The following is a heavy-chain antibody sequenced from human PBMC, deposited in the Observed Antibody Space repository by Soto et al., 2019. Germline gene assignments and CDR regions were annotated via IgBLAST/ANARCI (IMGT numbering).Heavy chain of an antibody. CDR3: ATHPRRGWLQLN. Sequence: QLQLQESGPGLVKPSETLSLTCTVSGGSISSSSYYWGWIRQPPGKALEWIGSIYYSGSTYYNPSLKSRVAISVDTSKNQFSLKLSSVTAADTAVYYCATHPRRGWLQLNWGQGTLVTVSS. V-gene: IGHV4-39*01. J-gene: IGHJ4*02. D-gene: IGHD5-12*01. CDR2: IYYSGST. CDR1: GGSISSSSYY.